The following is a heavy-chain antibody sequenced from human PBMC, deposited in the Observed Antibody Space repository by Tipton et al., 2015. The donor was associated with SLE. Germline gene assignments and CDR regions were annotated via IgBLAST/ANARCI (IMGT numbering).Heavy chain of an antibody. D-gene: IGHD2-15*01. V-gene: IGHV4-38-2*02. Sequence: TLSLTCTVSGYSISRGYYWGWIRQPPGGGLEWLGSVYPGGTAYYNPSLKSRVTISLDTSKNQFSLKLSSVTAADTAVYYCARDGVVVAATAEYFQLWGQGTLVTVSS. J-gene: IGHJ1*01. CDR3: ARDGVVVAATAEYFQL. CDR1: GYSISRGYY. CDR2: VYPGGTA.